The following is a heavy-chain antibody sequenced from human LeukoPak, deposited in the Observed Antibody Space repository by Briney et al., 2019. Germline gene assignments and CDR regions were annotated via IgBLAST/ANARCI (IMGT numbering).Heavy chain of an antibody. Sequence: PSETLSLTCTVSGDSISSSHYYWGWIRQPPGKGLEWIASIYYSGSTYYNPSLKSRVTISIDTSKNQFSLKLSSVTAADTAVYYCARLVGAATDPFDYWGQGTLVTVSS. CDR2: IYYSGST. V-gene: IGHV4-39*01. CDR1: GDSISSSHYY. CDR3: ARLVGAATDPFDY. J-gene: IGHJ4*02. D-gene: IGHD1-26*01.